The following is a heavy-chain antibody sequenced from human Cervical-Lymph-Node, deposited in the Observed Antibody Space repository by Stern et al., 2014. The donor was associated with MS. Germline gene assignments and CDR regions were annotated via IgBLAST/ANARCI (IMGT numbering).Heavy chain of an antibody. CDR3: ARRIPPSIDH. CDR2: IIPMIGAP. CDR1: GGTFRTYS. D-gene: IGHD2-2*02. Sequence: QMQLVQSGAEVKKPGSSVTISCKASGGTFRTYSYTWVRQAPGQGLEWVGGIIPMIGAPNYAQKFQDRVTITADESTTTAYLELTSLRSEDTAVYFCARRIPPSIDHWGQGTLVTVSS. J-gene: IGHJ4*02. V-gene: IGHV1-69*01.